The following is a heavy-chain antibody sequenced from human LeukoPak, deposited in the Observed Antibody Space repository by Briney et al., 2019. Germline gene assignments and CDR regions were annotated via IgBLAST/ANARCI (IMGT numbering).Heavy chain of an antibody. D-gene: IGHD2-2*01. V-gene: IGHV1-18*01. CDR1: GYTFTSYG. CDR3: ARAVVPAADFDP. J-gene: IGHJ5*02. CDR2: ISAYNGNT. Sequence: GASVKVSCKASGYTFTSYGISWVRQAPGQGREWMGWISAYNGNTNYAQKLQGRGTNTTDTDTSTAYMELRSLRSDDTAVYYCARAVVPAADFDPWGQGTLVTVSS.